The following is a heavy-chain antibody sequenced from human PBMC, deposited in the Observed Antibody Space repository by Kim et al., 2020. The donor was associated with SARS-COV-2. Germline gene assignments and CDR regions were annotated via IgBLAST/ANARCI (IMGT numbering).Heavy chain of an antibody. CDR3: TREDY. V-gene: IGHV1-2*02. CDR2: IHPNSGDT. Sequence: IHPNSGDTTAPQKFQGRVAMTRDTSMSTAYMELTRLTSDDTAVYYCTREDYWGQGTLVTVSS. J-gene: IGHJ4*02.